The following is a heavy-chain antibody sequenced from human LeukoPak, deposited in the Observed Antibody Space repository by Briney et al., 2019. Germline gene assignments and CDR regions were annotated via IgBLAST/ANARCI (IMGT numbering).Heavy chain of an antibody. D-gene: IGHD5-12*01. CDR2: ISSSSSYI. J-gene: IGHJ3*02. V-gene: IGHV3-21*01. CDR3: ARVIKSITDDAFDI. Sequence: PGGPLRLSCAASGFTFSSYSMNWLRQAPGKGLEWVSSISSSSSYIYYADSVKGRFTISRDNAKNSLYLQMNSLRAEDTAVYYCARVIKSITDDAFDIWGQGTMVTVSS. CDR1: GFTFSSYS.